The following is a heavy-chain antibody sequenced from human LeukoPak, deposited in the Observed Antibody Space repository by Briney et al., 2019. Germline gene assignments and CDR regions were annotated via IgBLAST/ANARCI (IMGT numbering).Heavy chain of an antibody. CDR2: IYPGDSDT. J-gene: IGHJ4*02. Sequence: GESLKISCQGSGYTFTNYWIGWGRQMPGKGLEWMGIIYPGDSDTRYSPSFQGQVTISADRSINTAYLQWSSLKASDTAMYYCARRPCSSTSCYPEFFDYWGQGTLVTVSS. CDR1: GYTFTNYW. D-gene: IGHD2-2*01. CDR3: ARRPCSSTSCYPEFFDY. V-gene: IGHV5-51*01.